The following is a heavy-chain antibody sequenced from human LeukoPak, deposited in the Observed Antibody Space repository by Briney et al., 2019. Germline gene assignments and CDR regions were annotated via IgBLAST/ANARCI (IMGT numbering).Heavy chain of an antibody. D-gene: IGHD6-13*01. Sequence: GGSLRLSCAASGFTFSSYAMHWVRQAPGKGLEWVSYISSSSSYTNYADSVKGRFTISRDNAKNSLYLQMNSLRAEDTAVYYCARVGIAAADYGMDVWGKGTTVTVSS. J-gene: IGHJ6*04. CDR2: ISSSSSYT. V-gene: IGHV3-21*05. CDR3: ARVGIAAADYGMDV. CDR1: GFTFSSYA.